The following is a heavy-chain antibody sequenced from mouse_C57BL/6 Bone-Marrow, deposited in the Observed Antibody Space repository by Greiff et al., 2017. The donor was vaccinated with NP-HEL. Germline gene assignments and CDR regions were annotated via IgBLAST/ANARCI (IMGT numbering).Heavy chain of an antibody. J-gene: IGHJ2*01. D-gene: IGHD2-3*01. V-gene: IGHV1-76*01. CDR3: VRDVGYSLFDY. CDR2: IYPGSGNT. CDR1: GYTFTDYY. Sequence: VQLQQSGAELVRPGASVKLSCKASGYTFTDYYINWVKQRPGQGLEWIARIYPGSGNTYYNEKLKGKATLTAEKSSSTAYMQLSSLTSEESAVYFCVRDVGYSLFDYSGQSTPLTVSS.